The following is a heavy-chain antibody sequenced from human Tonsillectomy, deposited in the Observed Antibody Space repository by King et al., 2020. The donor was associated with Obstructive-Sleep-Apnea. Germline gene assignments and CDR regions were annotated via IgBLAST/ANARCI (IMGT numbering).Heavy chain of an antibody. V-gene: IGHV3-30*04. CDR3: ARDEYLWGASSQYGMDV. CDR1: GFTFSSYA. Sequence: VQLVESGGGVVQPGRSLRLSCAASGFTFSSYAMHWVRQAPGKGLEWVAVISYDGSNKYYADSVKGRFTISRDNSKNTLYLQMNRLRAEDTAVYYCARDEYLWGASSQYGMDVWGQGTTVTVSS. D-gene: IGHD3-16*01. J-gene: IGHJ6*02. CDR2: ISYDGSNK.